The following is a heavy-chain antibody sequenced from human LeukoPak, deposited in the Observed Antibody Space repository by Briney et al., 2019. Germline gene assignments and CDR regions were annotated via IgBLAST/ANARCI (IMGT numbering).Heavy chain of an antibody. CDR3: ARQYSSSLYYFDY. CDR1: GYSFTTYA. V-gene: IGHV1-18*01. J-gene: IGHJ4*02. D-gene: IGHD6-13*01. Sequence: GASVKVSCKASGYSFTTYAISWLRQAPGQGLEWMGWISVYNGKTTYAQYLHDRVTMTTNTSTSTAYMELRSLRSDDTAVYYCARQYSSSLYYFDYWGQGTLVTVSS. CDR2: ISVYNGKT.